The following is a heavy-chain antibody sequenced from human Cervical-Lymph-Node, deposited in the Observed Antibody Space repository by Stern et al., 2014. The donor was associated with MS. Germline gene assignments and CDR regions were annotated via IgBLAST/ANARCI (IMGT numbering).Heavy chain of an antibody. CDR3: ARERQQYCNSEGCSYWYFDL. CDR1: GGSVSSTNW. Sequence: VQLVESGPGLVKPSGTLSLTCAVSGGSVSSTNWWSWVRQSPGKGLEWIGNIYHSGASNYGPSLRSRFSISRDNSKNHLSLHLTSVTAADTAVYYCARERQQYCNSEGCSYWYFDLWGRGTLVTVSS. D-gene: IGHD2/OR15-2a*01. V-gene: IGHV4-4*02. CDR2: IYHSGAS. J-gene: IGHJ2*01.